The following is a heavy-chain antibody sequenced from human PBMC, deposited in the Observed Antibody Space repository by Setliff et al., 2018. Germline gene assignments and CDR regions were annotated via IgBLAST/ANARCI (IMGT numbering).Heavy chain of an antibody. V-gene: IGHV2-5*02. Sequence: SGPTLVNPTQTLTLTCSFSGFSLRSSGMAVGWIRQPPGKDLEWLALIYWDDVKRYSPFLKNRLTITQDTSKNQVVLTLTNMDPVDTATYYCAHRGGYGADSLYYFDVWGQGTLVTVSS. CDR2: IYWDDVK. CDR1: GFSLRSSGMA. CDR3: AHRGGYGADSLYYFDV. D-gene: IGHD3-10*01. J-gene: IGHJ4*02.